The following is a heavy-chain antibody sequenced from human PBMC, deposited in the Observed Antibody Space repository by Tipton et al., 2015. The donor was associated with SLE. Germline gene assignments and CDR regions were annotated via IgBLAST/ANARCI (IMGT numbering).Heavy chain of an antibody. CDR2: ISWTGGAT. CDR1: GFSFDDFG. V-gene: IGHV3-20*04. Sequence: SLRLSCAASGFSFDDFGMTWVRQVPGKGLEWVSGISWTGGATGYADSVQGRFTISRDNAKNSLYLQMNSLRAEDTALYYCARALGERCSGGNCYSLFDPWGQGTLVTVSS. J-gene: IGHJ5*02. D-gene: IGHD2-15*01. CDR3: ARALGERCSGGNCYSLFDP.